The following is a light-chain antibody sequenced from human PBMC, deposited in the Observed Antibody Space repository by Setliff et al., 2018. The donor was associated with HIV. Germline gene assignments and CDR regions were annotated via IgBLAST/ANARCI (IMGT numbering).Light chain of an antibody. CDR1: SSDVGGFDF. CDR3: SSFTSSSTYV. J-gene: IGLJ1*01. CDR2: EVT. V-gene: IGLV2-14*01. Sequence: QSALTQPASVSGSPGQSITISCTGTSSDVGGFDFVSWYRQHPGQAPKLMIYEVTKRPAGVSDRFSGSKSGNTASLIISGLQTEDEAEYYCSSFTSSSTYVFGIGTKV.